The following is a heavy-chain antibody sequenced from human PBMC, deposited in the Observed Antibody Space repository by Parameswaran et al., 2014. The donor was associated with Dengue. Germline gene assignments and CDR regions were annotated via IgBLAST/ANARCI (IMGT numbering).Heavy chain of an antibody. V-gene: IGHV3-7*01. D-gene: IGHD6-6*01. J-gene: IGHJ6*02. Sequence: VCQASREGGWEWVANIKQDGSEKYYVDSVKGRFTISRDNAKNSLYLQMNSLRAEDTAVYYCARDYSSSSVGYYYYGMDVWGQGTTVTVSS. CDR3: ARDYSSSSVGYYYYGMDV. CDR2: IKQDGSEK.